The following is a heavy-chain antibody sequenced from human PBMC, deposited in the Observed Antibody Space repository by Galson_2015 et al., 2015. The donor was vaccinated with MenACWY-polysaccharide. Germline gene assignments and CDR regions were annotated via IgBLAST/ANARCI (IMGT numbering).Heavy chain of an antibody. D-gene: IGHD6-19*01. CDR3: VRDGGGGNGWYWFDL. V-gene: IGHV3-30-3*01. J-gene: IGHJ5*02. CDR1: GFNFNIHT. Sequence: SLRLSCAAAGFNFNIHTMHWVRQAPGKGLEWVALISSDGDDKYYADSVKGRFTISRDIHKNMVFLEMNSLRAEDTAVYYCVRDGGGGNGWYWFDLWGQGTRVTVSS. CDR2: ISSDGDDK.